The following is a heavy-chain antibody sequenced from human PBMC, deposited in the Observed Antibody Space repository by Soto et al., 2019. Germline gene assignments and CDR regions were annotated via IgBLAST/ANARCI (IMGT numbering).Heavy chain of an antibody. CDR2: IWYDGSNK. CDR1: GFTFSSYG. J-gene: IGHJ6*02. V-gene: IGHV3-30*02. Sequence: PGGSLRLSCAASGFTFSSYGMHWVRQAPGKGLEWVAVIWYDGSNKYYADSVKGRFTISRDNSKNTLYLQMNSLRAEDTAVYYCAKVFRSYYYGMDVWGQGTTVTVSS. CDR3: AKVFRSYYYGMDV.